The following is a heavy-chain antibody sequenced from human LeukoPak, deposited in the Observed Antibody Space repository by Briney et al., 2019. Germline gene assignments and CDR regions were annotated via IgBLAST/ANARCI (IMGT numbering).Heavy chain of an antibody. CDR2: ISSSSSTI. J-gene: IGHJ4*02. V-gene: IGHV3-48*04. Sequence: GESLKISCAASGFTFSSYSMNWVRQAPGKRLEWVSYISSSSSTIYYADSVKGRFTISRDNAKNSLYLQMNSLRAEDTAVYYCARLTGTESVWFGDYWGQGTLVTVSS. D-gene: IGHD3-10*01. CDR1: GFTFSSYS. CDR3: ARLTGTESVWFGDY.